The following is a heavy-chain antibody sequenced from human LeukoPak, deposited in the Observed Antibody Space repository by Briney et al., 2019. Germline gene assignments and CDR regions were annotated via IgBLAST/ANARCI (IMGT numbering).Heavy chain of an antibody. CDR1: GYTFTGYY. V-gene: IGHV1-2*02. CDR2: INPNNGGT. D-gene: IGHD1-26*01. CDR3: AREISGSFYY. J-gene: IGHJ4*02. Sequence: GASVKVSCKASGYTFTGYYMHWVRQAPGQGLEWMGWINPNNGGTNYAQKFQDRVTMTRDTSITTAYMELSGLTSDDTAVYYCAREISGSFYYWGQGTLVTVSS.